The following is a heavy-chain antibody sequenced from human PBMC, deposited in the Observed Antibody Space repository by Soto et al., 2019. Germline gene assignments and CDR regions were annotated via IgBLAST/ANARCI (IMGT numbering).Heavy chain of an antibody. CDR1: GYSFTIYW. Sequence: GESLNLSCKGSGYSFTIYWIGWVRQMPGKGLEWMGIIYPGDSDTRYSPSFQGQVTISADKPISTAYLQWSSLKASDAAMYYCARHRRYPQQGYYFDYWGQGTLVTVSS. D-gene: IGHD6-13*01. J-gene: IGHJ4*02. CDR2: IYPGDSDT. CDR3: ARHRRYPQQGYYFDY. V-gene: IGHV5-51*01.